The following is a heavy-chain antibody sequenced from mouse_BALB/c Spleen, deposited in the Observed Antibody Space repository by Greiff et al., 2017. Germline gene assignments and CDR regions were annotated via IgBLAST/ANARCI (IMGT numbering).Heavy chain of an antibody. Sequence: VKLMESGAELAKPGASVKMSCKASGYTFTSYWMHWVKQRPGQGLEWIGYINPSTGYTEYNEKFKGKATLTSDKSSSTAYMELSSLTSEDSAVYYCARRASMVTTFYAMDDWGQGTSVTVSS. CDR1: GYTFTSYW. J-gene: IGHJ4*01. CDR3: ARRASMVTTFYAMDD. V-gene: IGHV1-7*01. D-gene: IGHD2-1*01. CDR2: INPSTGYT.